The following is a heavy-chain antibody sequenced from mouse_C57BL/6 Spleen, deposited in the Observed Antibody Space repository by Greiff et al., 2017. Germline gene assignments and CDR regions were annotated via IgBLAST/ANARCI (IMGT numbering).Heavy chain of an antibody. D-gene: IGHD3-2*02. J-gene: IGHJ2*01. Sequence: QVQLQQSGAELVRPGTSVKVSCKASGYAFTNYLIEWVKQRPGQGLEWIGVINPGSGGTNYNEKFKGKATLTADKSSSAAYMQLSSLTSEDSAVYFCASSVDSSGAGGYWGPGTTLTVAS. V-gene: IGHV1-54*01. CDR3: ASSVDSSGAGGY. CDR2: INPGSGGT. CDR1: GYAFTNYL.